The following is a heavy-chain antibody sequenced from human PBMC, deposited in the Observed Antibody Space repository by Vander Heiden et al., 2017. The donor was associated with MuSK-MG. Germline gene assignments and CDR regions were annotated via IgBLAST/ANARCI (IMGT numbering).Heavy chain of an antibody. V-gene: IGHV1-69*04. J-gene: IGHJ4*02. Sequence: QVQLVQSGAEVKKPGSSVMVSCKASGGTFSSYAISWVRQAPGQGLEWMGRIIPILGIANYAQKFQGRVTITADKSTSTAYMELSSLRSEDTAVYYCASELSDSSGYGVYWGQGTLVTVSS. CDR1: GGTFSSYA. CDR2: IIPILGIA. D-gene: IGHD3-22*01. CDR3: ASELSDSSGYGVY.